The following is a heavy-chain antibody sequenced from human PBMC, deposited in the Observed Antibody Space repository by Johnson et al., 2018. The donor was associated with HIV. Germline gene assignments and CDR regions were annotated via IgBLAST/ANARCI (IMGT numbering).Heavy chain of an antibody. J-gene: IGHJ3*01. V-gene: IGHV3-74*02. CDR2: ISGDGSSS. Sequence: VQLVESGGALVQPGGSLRLSFEVSGFTISTFWMHWVRQVPGKGLMWVSRISGDGSSSSYADSVKGRFTISRDNAKNTLYLQLNSLRVEDTAIYYCARTSCNGARCLGYDPFDVWGQGAMVTVSS. CDR1: GFTISTFW. D-gene: IGHD2-8*01. CDR3: ARTSCNGARCLGYDPFDV.